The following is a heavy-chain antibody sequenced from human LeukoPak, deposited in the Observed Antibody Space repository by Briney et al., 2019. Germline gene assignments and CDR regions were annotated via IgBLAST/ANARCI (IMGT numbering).Heavy chain of an antibody. V-gene: IGHV4-61*02. D-gene: IGHD3-22*01. CDR1: GGSISSGSYH. CDR3: ARDYYDSSGYLHFDY. CDR2: IYTSGST. Sequence: SETLSLTCTVSGGSISSGSYHWSWIRQPAGKGLEWIGRIYTSGSTNYNPSLKSRVTISVDTSKNQFSLKLSSVTAADTAVYYCARDYYDSSGYLHFDYWGQGTLVTVSS. J-gene: IGHJ4*02.